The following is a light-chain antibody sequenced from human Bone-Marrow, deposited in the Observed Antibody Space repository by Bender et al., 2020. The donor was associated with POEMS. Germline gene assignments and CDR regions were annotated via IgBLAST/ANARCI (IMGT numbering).Light chain of an antibody. CDR2: QDK. CDR1: DLGKKY. CDR3: QTWDSSTVV. Sequence: SFDLTQPPSVSVSPGQTATITCSGDDLGKKYISWYQQRPAQPPVLVTYQDKRRPSGIPERFSGSNSGNTATLTISGTQAMDEADYYCQTWDSSTVVFGGGTKLTVL. V-gene: IGLV3-1*01. J-gene: IGLJ2*01.